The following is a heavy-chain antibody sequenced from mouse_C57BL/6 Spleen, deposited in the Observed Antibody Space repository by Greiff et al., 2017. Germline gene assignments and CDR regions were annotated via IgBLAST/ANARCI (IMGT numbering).Heavy chain of an antibody. CDR3: ARPTTVVAHWYFDV. V-gene: IGHV7-3*01. CDR1: GFTFTDYY. CDR2: IRNKANGYTT. D-gene: IGHD1-1*01. J-gene: IGHJ1*03. Sequence: EVHLVESGGGLVQPGGSLSLSCAASGFTFTDYYMSWVRPPPGKALEWLGFIRNKANGYTTEYSASVKGRFTISRDNSQSILYLQMNALRAEDSATYYCARPTTVVAHWYFDVWGTGTTVTVSS.